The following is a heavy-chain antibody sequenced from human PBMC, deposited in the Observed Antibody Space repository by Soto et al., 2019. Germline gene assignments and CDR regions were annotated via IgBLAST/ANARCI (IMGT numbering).Heavy chain of an antibody. D-gene: IGHD5-18*01. J-gene: IGHJ4*02. Sequence: QLQLQESGPGLVKPSETLSLTCTVSADSISSSSYFWGWIRQPPGKGLEWIGTIYYSGSTSYNPSLKSRVTISADTSKNQFARRLTSVTAADTAVYHCARTRGSYGGEYYFDYWGQGTLVTVSS. CDR1: ADSISSSSYF. CDR3: ARTRGSYGGEYYFDY. V-gene: IGHV4-39*01. CDR2: IYYSGST.